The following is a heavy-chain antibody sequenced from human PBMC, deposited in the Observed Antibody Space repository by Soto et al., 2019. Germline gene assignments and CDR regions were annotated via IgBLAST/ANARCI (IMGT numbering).Heavy chain of an antibody. CDR2: ISSSSSYV. CDR1: GFTFSSYS. CDR3: ARDRHETTALAPCNWFES. J-gene: IGHJ5*01. V-gene: IGHV3-21*01. Sequence: EVQLVESGGGLVKPGGSLRLSCAASGFTFSSYSMNWVRQAPGKGLEWVSSISSSSSYVYYADSVKGRFTISRDNAKNSLYLQMNSLAAEDTAVYYCARDRHETTALAPCNWFESWGQGTLVTVPS. D-gene: IGHD1-1*01.